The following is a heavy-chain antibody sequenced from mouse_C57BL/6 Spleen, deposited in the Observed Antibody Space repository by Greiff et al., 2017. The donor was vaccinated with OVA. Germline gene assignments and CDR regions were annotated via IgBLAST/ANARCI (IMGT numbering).Heavy chain of an antibody. CDR2: IDPSDSET. V-gene: IGHV1-52*01. D-gene: IGHD3-2*02. J-gene: IGHJ2*01. CDR1: GYTFTSYW. Sequence: QVQLQQPGAELVMPGASVKLSCKASGYTFTSYWMHWVKQRPIQGLEWIGNIDPSDSETHYNQKFKDKATLTVDKSSSTAYMQLSSLTSEDSAVYYCARRGSSGYPYYFDYWGQGTTLTVSS. CDR3: ARRGSSGYPYYFDY.